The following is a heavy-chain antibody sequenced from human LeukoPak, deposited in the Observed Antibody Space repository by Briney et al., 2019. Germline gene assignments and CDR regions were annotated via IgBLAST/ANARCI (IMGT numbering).Heavy chain of an antibody. CDR1: GFTFSNYG. CDR3: ARDSPWFDP. Sequence: PGGSLRLSCAASGFTFSNYGMHWVRQAPGKGLEWVAVIWYDGSNKYYADSVKGRFTISRDNSKNTLYLQMNSLRAEDTAVCYCARDSPWFDPWGQGTLVTVSS. J-gene: IGHJ5*02. V-gene: IGHV3-33*01. CDR2: IWYDGSNK.